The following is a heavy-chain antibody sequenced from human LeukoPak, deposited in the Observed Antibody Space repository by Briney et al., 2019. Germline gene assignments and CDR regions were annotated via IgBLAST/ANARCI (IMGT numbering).Heavy chain of an antibody. Sequence: SETLSLTCTVSSASIRSSNYYWGRIRHPPGKGLEWIGSIYYSGSTYYNPSLKSRVTISVDTSKNQFSLKLSSVTAADTAVYYCYGSGSYYFDYWGQGTLVTVSS. J-gene: IGHJ4*02. D-gene: IGHD3-10*01. CDR1: SASIRSSNYY. CDR3: YGSGSYYFDY. CDR2: IYYSGST. V-gene: IGHV4-39*01.